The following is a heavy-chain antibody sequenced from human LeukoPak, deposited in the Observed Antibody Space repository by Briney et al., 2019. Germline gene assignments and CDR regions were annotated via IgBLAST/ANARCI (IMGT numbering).Heavy chain of an antibody. D-gene: IGHD3-22*01. Sequence: GRSLRLSCAASGFNFSTYGMHWVRQAPGKGLEWVAVIWYDGSIKNYADSVKGRFTISRDNSKNTVYLQMDSLRAEDTAVYYCARGFDSRFFNYWGQGTLVTVSS. CDR1: GFNFSTYG. V-gene: IGHV3-33*01. CDR3: ARGFDSRFFNY. J-gene: IGHJ4*02. CDR2: IWYDGSIK.